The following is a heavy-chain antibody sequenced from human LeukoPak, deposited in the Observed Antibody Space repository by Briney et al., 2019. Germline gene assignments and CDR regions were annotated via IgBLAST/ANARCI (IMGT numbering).Heavy chain of an antibody. CDR2: VSNSADYI. CDR1: GLCLIIDR. Sequence: GSSHRLSCSASGLCLIIDRMGSARHRPGKGVEWVSSVSNSADYIHYAHSVKGRFTISTDNAKNSLYLQLNSLIAQDTAVYYCVREGYYDGSGYEGEADYWGQGTLVTVSS. D-gene: IGHD3-22*01. J-gene: IGHJ4*02. CDR3: VREGYYDGSGYEGEADY. V-gene: IGHV3-21*01.